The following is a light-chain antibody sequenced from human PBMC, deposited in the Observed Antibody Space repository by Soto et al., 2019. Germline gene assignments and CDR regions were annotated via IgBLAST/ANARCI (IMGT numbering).Light chain of an antibody. Sequence: DLQMTQSPSSLSASVGDRVTITCRASLSISSYLNWFQQKPGKAPKLLIYGASSSQSGVTPRFSGSESGTDFTLTISSLQAEDFATYCCQQTYSTPWTFGQGTKVEIK. V-gene: IGKV1-39*01. CDR3: QQTYSTPWT. CDR2: GAS. J-gene: IGKJ1*01. CDR1: LSISSY.